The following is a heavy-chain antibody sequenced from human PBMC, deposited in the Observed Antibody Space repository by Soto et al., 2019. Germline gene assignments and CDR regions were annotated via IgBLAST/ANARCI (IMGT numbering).Heavy chain of an antibody. CDR2: MNASSGNT. CDR3: ATELVSYGGNSRTVVDY. V-gene: IGHV1-8*02. D-gene: IGHD4-17*01. CDR1: GYTSTNYG. J-gene: IGHJ4*02. Sequence: GASVKVSCKASGYTSTNYGMHWVRQAPGQRLEWMGWMNASSGNTDYAQKFQGRITMTRNTSISTAYMELSSLRSEDTAVYYCATELVSYGGNSRTVVDYWGQGTLVTVSS.